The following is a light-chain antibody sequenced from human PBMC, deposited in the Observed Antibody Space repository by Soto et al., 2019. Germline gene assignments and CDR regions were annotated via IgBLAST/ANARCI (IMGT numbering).Light chain of an antibody. V-gene: IGLV2-8*01. Sequence: QSVLTQPPSASGSPGQSVTISCTGTSSDIGYYNYVSWYQQHPGKAPKLMIYEVNKRPSGVPDRFSGSKSGNTASLTVSGLQAEDEADYYCSSYVGSNNFFQSMIFGGGTKVTVL. CDR1: SSDIGYYNY. CDR2: EVN. CDR3: SSYVGSNNFFQSMI. J-gene: IGLJ2*01.